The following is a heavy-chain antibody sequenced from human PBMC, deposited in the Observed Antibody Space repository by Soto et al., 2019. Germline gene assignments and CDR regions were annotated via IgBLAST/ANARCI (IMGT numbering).Heavy chain of an antibody. V-gene: IGHV3-66*01. CDR3: ARALRYGATP. D-gene: IGHD5-12*01. CDR1: GFYVSNYY. J-gene: IGHJ4*02. CDR2: IYRGGEI. Sequence: EVQVVESGGGLVQPGGSLRLSCAASGFYVSNYYMSWFRQAPGKGLEWVSVIYRGGEIYYADSVQGRFTTSRDISRNSMDLPMNSRRVDDTSVYYGARALRYGATPWCQGVVVTVSS.